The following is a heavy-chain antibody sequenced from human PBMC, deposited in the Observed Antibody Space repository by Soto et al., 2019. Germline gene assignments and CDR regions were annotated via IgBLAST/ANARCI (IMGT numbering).Heavy chain of an antibody. CDR2: ISYDGTYK. CDR3: ANEVDVAFSSLQYGMDV. V-gene: IGHV3-30*14. D-gene: IGHD5-12*01. J-gene: IGHJ6*02. Sequence: VGSLRLSCAASGFTFNNFAMHWVRQAPGKGLEWVAFISYDGTYKYYADSVRGRFTVYGDNSKSTLFLQMNSLKFEDTAVYVCANEVDVAFSSLQYGMDVWGQGTTVTVSS. CDR1: GFTFNNFA.